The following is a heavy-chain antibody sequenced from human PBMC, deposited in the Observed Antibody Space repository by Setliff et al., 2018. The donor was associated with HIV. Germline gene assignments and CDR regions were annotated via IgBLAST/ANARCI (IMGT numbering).Heavy chain of an antibody. D-gene: IGHD2-2*01. Sequence: ASVKVSCKASGYTFSEYAIHWVRQAPGQRLEWMGRIDTDNGYRRYSPKLQGRVTITKDTSANTAYMELRGLRSEDPAVYYCARWCAAAGCYPAIYHFDSWGQGTLVTVSS. J-gene: IGHJ4*02. CDR3: ARWCAAAGCYPAIYHFDS. CDR1: GYTFSEYA. V-gene: IGHV1-3*04. CDR2: IDTDNGYR.